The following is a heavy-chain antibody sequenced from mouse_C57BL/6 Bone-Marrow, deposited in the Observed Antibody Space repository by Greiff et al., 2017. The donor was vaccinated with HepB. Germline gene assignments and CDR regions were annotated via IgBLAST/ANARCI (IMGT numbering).Heavy chain of an antibody. CDR2: IYPGSGST. V-gene: IGHV1-55*01. CDR1: GYTFTSYW. Sequence: VQLQQPGAELVKPGASVKMSCKASGYTFTSYWITWVKQRPGQGLEWIGDIYPGSGSTNYNEKFKSKATLTVDTSSSTAYMQLSSLTSEDSAFYYCARWGYDPWGAYYFDYWGQGTTLTVSS. J-gene: IGHJ2*01. CDR3: ARWGYDPWGAYYFDY. D-gene: IGHD2-3*01.